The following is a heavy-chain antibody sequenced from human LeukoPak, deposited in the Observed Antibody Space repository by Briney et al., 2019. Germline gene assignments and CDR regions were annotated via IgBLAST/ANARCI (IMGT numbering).Heavy chain of an antibody. CDR3: ARRSSSGWTFDY. V-gene: IGHV4-39*01. J-gene: IGHJ4*02. CDR2: IYYSGST. D-gene: IGHD6-19*01. Sequence: KPSETLSLTSTVSGGSISSSNYYWGWIRQPPGKGLEWIASIYYSGSTYYNPSLKSRVTISVDTSKNQFSLKLSSVTAADTAVYYCARRSSSGWTFDYWGQGTLVTVSS. CDR1: GGSISSSNYY.